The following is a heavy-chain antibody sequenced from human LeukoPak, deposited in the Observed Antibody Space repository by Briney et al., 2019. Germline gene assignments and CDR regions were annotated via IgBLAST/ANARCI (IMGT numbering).Heavy chain of an antibody. CDR1: GGSFSGYY. V-gene: IGHV4-34*01. CDR3: ARGGAVSSGLHFDY. J-gene: IGHJ4*02. D-gene: IGHD6-19*01. CDR2: INHSGST. Sequence: SETLSLTCAVYGGSFSGYYWSWIRQLPGKGLEWIGEINHSGSTNYNPSLKSRGTISVDTSKNQFSLKLSSVTAGDTAVYYCARGGAVSSGLHFDYWGQGTLVTVSS.